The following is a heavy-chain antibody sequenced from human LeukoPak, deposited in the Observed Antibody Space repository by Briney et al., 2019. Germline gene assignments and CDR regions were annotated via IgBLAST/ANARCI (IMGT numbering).Heavy chain of an antibody. CDR1: GGSISSYY. D-gene: IGHD3-3*01. Sequence: NPSETLSLTCTVSGGSISSYYWSWIRQHPGKGLEWIGYIYYSGSTNYNPSLKSRVTISVDTSKNQFSLKLSSVTAADTAVYYCARDLFLRADAFDIWGQGTMVTVSS. J-gene: IGHJ3*02. CDR3: ARDLFLRADAFDI. CDR2: IYYSGST. V-gene: IGHV4-59*01.